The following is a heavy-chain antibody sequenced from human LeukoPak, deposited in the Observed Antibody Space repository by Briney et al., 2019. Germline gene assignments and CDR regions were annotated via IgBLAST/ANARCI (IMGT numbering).Heavy chain of an antibody. V-gene: IGHV4-59*08. CDR1: GGSISSYY. Sequence: PSETLSLTCTVSGGSISSYYWSWIRQPPGKGLEWIGYIYYSGSTKYNPSLKSRVTISVDTSKNQFSLKVTSVTAADTAVYYCARRYSSSPFNYFDPWGQGTLVTVSS. D-gene: IGHD6-6*01. CDR3: ARRYSSSPFNYFDP. CDR2: IYYSGST. J-gene: IGHJ5*02.